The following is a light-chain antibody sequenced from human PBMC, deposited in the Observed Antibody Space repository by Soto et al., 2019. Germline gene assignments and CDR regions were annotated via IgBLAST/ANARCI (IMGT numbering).Light chain of an antibody. CDR1: SSDVGGYNY. Sequence: QSVLTQPRSVSGSPGQTVTISCTGTSSDVGGYNYVSWYQQHPGKAPKVLIYEVTKRPSGVPDRFSGSKSGNTASLTISGLQAEDEAEYYCCSYAGSYDWVFGGGTKLTVL. V-gene: IGLV2-11*01. CDR2: EVT. CDR3: CSYAGSYDWV. J-gene: IGLJ3*02.